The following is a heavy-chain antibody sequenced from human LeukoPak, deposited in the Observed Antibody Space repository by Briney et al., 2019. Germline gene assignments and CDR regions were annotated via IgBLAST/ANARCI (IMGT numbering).Heavy chain of an antibody. CDR2: IYYSGST. CDR1: GRSISSYY. Sequence: SDTLSLTCTVSGRSISSYYWSWLRHPPGEGLEWIGYIYYSGSTNYNPSLKSPVTISVDTSKNQFSLKLSSVTAADTAVYYCARSGLNFGVVSTQNWFDPWGQGTLVTVSS. D-gene: IGHD3-3*01. V-gene: IGHV4-59*07. CDR3: ARSGLNFGVVSTQNWFDP. J-gene: IGHJ5*02.